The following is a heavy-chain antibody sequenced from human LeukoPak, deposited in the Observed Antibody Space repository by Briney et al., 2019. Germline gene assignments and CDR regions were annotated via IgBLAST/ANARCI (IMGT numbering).Heavy chain of an antibody. CDR3: ARMEQLLLDNWFDP. V-gene: IGHV1-18*01. J-gene: IGHJ5*02. Sequence: KLQGRVTMTTDTSTSTAYMELRSLRSDDTAVYYCARMEQLLLDNWFDPWGQGTLVTVSS. D-gene: IGHD2-15*01.